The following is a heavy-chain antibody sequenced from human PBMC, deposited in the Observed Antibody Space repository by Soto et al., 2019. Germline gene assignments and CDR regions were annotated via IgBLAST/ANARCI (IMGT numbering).Heavy chain of an antibody. D-gene: IGHD3-10*01. CDR2: ISAYNGNT. Sequence: QVQLVQSGAEVKKPGASVKVSCKASGYTFTSYGISWVRQAPGQGLEWMGWISAYNGNTNYAQKLQGRVTMTTDTSTSIAYMELRSLRSDDTAVYYCARRIVTMVRGVIVSVRFDYWGQGTLVTVSS. V-gene: IGHV1-18*04. CDR3: ARRIVTMVRGVIVSVRFDY. CDR1: GYTFTSYG. J-gene: IGHJ4*02.